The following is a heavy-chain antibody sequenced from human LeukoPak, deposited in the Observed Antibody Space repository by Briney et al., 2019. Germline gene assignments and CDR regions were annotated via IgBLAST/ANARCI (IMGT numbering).Heavy chain of an antibody. CDR2: IIPIFGTA. J-gene: IGHJ4*02. Sequence: GASVKVSCKASGGTFSSYAISWVRQAPGQGLEWMGGIIPIFGTANYAQKFQGIVTITADESTSTAYMELSSLRSEDTAVYYCAARALYCSSTSCYYFDYWGQGTLVTVSS. CDR3: AARALYCSSTSCYYFDY. CDR1: GGTFSSYA. D-gene: IGHD2-2*01. V-gene: IGHV1-69*01.